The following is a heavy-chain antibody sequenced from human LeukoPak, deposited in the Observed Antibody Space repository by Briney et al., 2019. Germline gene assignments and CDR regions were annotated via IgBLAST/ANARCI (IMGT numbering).Heavy chain of an antibody. V-gene: IGHV1-2*02. Sequence: GASVKVSYKASGYTFTGYYMHWVRQAPGQGLEWMGWINPNSGGTNYAQKFQGRVTMTRDTSISTAYMELSRLRSDDTAVYYCARWGGHCTSGLCYYFDCWGQGTLVTVSS. J-gene: IGHJ4*02. D-gene: IGHD2-8*01. CDR2: INPNSGGT. CDR3: ARWGGHCTSGLCYYFDC. CDR1: GYTFTGYY.